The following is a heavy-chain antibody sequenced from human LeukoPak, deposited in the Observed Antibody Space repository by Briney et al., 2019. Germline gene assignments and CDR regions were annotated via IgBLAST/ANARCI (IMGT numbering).Heavy chain of an antibody. V-gene: IGHV4-39*07. J-gene: IGHJ4*02. D-gene: IGHD3-10*01. CDR1: GGSVNNYY. CDR3: ARALYYYGSGSYY. CDR2: VYYSGST. Sequence: LETLSLTGTVSGGSVNNYYWGWIRQPPGMGLDWIGIVYYSGSTYYNPSLKSRVTISVDASKNQFSLKLSSVTAADTAVYYCARALYYYGSGSYYWGQGTLVTVSS.